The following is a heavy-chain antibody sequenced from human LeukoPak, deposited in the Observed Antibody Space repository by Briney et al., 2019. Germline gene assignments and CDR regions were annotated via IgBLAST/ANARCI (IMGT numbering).Heavy chain of an antibody. J-gene: IGHJ6*02. Sequence: SQTLSLTCTVSGGSINSVDYYWSWIRQAPGKGLEWIGYIYYSGSTNYNPSLKSRVTISGDTSKNQFSLKLSSVTAADTAVYYCARDHYYYDGTGYYYYYGMDVWGQGTTVTVSS. V-gene: IGHV4-61*08. CDR1: GGSINSVDYY. CDR3: ARDHYYYDGTGYYYYYGMDV. D-gene: IGHD3-22*01. CDR2: IYYSGST.